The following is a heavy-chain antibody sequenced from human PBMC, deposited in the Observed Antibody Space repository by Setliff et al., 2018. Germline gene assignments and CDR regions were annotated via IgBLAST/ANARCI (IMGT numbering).Heavy chain of an antibody. CDR3: ARQSGSGSSPYFDF. V-gene: IGHV4-30-4*01. J-gene: IGHJ4*02. D-gene: IGHD3-10*01. CDR2: ISHGVST. Sequence: SETLSLTCSVSGGSISSGSYYWSWIRQPPGKGLEYIGHISHGVSTSYSPSLKSRLSISADTSKNQFSLKLTSVTAADTAVYYCARQSGSGSSPYFDFWGQGTLVTVSS. CDR1: GGSISSGSYY.